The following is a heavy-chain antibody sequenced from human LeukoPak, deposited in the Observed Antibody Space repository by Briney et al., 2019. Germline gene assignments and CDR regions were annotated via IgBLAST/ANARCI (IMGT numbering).Heavy chain of an antibody. V-gene: IGHV4-34*01. J-gene: IGHJ3*02. CDR3: ARVFKYYYDSSGYPPYDAFDI. D-gene: IGHD3-22*01. CDR1: GGSFSGYY. CDR2: INHSGST. Sequence: KTSETPSLTCAIYGGSFSGYYWSWIRQPPGKGLEWIGEINHSGSTNYNPSLKSRVTISVDTSKNQFSLKLSSVTAADTAVYYCARVFKYYYDSSGYPPYDAFDIWGQGTMLTVSS.